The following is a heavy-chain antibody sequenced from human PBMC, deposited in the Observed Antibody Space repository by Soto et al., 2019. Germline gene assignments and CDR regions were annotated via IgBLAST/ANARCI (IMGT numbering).Heavy chain of an antibody. CDR1: GFTFSSYG. J-gene: IGHJ6*02. V-gene: IGHV3-30*18. Sequence: GGSLRLSCAASGFTFSSYGMHWVRQAPGKGLEWVAVISYDGSNKYYADSVKGRFTISRDNSKNTLYLQMNSLRAEDTAVYYCAKDEGLGVVAASPMDVWGQGTTVTVSS. D-gene: IGHD2-15*01. CDR2: ISYDGSNK. CDR3: AKDEGLGVVAASPMDV.